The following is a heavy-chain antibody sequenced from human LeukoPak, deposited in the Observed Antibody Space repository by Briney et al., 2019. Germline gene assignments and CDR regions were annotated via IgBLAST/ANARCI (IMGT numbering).Heavy chain of an antibody. J-gene: IGHJ5*02. Sequence: ASVKVSCKASGYTFTNYYIHWVRQAPGQGLEWMGIINPSGGSTSYAQKFQGRVTMTEDTSTDTAYMELSSLRSEDTAVYYCATSSSWFPRTMFSWGQGTLVTVSS. D-gene: IGHD6-13*01. V-gene: IGHV1-46*01. CDR1: GYTFTNYY. CDR2: INPSGGST. CDR3: ATSSSWFPRTMFS.